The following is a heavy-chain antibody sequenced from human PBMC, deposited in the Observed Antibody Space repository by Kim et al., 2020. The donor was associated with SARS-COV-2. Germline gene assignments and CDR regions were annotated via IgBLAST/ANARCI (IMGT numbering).Heavy chain of an antibody. CDR3: ARSDTTRVRQNSYALDV. Sequence: GGSLRLSCAASGFSVSGTYMNWVRQAPGRGLEWVSVIYGGGSTSYADSVKGRFTISRDNAKNILNLQMNNLRADDMAVYFCARSDTTRVRQNSYALDVWG. V-gene: IGHV3-53*01. D-gene: IGHD1-1*01. CDR1: GFSVSGTY. J-gene: IGHJ6*01. CDR2: IYGGGST.